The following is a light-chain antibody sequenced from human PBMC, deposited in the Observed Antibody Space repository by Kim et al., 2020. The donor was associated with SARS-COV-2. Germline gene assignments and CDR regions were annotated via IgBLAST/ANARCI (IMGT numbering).Light chain of an antibody. J-gene: IGLJ3*02. CDR1: VLAKRY. CDR2: KDS. Sequence: VSPGQTARITCSGDVLAKRYARWFQQKPGQAPVLVIYKDSGRPSGIPERFSGSSSGTTVTLTITGAQVEDEADYYCYSPTDNNLRVFGGGTKLTVL. V-gene: IGLV3-27*01. CDR3: YSPTDNNLRV.